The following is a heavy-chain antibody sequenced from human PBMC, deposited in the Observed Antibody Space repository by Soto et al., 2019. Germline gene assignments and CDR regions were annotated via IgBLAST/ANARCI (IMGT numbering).Heavy chain of an antibody. V-gene: IGHV4-34*01. D-gene: IGHD3-22*01. CDR1: GGSFCGYY. CDR2: INHSGST. CDR3: ARVGYYDSSGYAPFDY. J-gene: IGHJ4*02. Sequence: PSETLSLTCAVYGGSFCGYYWSWIRQPPGKGLEWIGEINHSGSTNYNPSLKSRVTISVDTSKNQFSLKLSSVTAADTAVYYCARVGYYDSSGYAPFDYWGQGTLVTVSS.